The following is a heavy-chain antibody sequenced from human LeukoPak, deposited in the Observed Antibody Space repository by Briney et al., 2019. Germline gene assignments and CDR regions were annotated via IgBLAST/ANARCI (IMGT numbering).Heavy chain of an antibody. CDR3: ARPIVVVTASAFDI. Sequence: SETLSLTRTVSGGSISSSSYYWGWIRQPPGKGLEWIGSIYYSGSTYYNPSLKSRVTISVDTSKNQFSLKLSSVTAADTAVYYCARPIVVVTASAFDIWGQGTMVTVSS. V-gene: IGHV4-39*01. D-gene: IGHD2-21*02. CDR1: GGSISSSSYY. CDR2: IYYSGST. J-gene: IGHJ3*02.